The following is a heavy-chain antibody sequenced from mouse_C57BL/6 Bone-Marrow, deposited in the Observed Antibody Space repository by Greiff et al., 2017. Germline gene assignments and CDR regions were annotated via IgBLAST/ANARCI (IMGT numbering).Heavy chain of an antibody. V-gene: IGHV1-54*01. CDR2: INPGSGGT. CDR3: AGSGFFDY. D-gene: IGHD1-2*01. CDR1: GYAFTNYL. Sequence: QVQLKESGAELVRPGTSVKVSCKASGYAFTNYLIEWVKQRPGQGLEWIGVINPGSGGTNYNEKFKGKATLTADKASSTAYMQLSSLTSEDSAVYFCAGSGFFDYWGQGTTLTVSS. J-gene: IGHJ2*01.